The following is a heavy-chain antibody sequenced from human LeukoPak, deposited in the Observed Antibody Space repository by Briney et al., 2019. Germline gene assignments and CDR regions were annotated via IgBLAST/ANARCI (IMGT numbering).Heavy chain of an antibody. CDR1: GGTFSSYA. Sequence: GASVKVSCKASGGTFSSYAISWVRQAPGQGLEWMGGIIPIFGTANYAQKFQGRVTITADESTSTAYMELSSLRSEDTAVYYCARELKEMDPDDYYYYYMDVWGKGTTVTVSS. CDR3: ARELKEMDPDDYYYYYMDV. J-gene: IGHJ6*03. D-gene: IGHD2-8*01. CDR2: IIPIFGTA. V-gene: IGHV1-69*13.